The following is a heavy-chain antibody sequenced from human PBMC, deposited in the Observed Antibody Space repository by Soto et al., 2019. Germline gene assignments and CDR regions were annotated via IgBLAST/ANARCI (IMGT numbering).Heavy chain of an antibody. CDR3: ASHYYDSSGYLPLDY. V-gene: IGHV1-2*02. D-gene: IGHD3-22*01. J-gene: IGHJ4*02. CDR2: INPNSGGT. Sequence: ASVKVSCKASGYTFTGYYMHWVRQAPGQGLEWMGWINPNSGGTNYAQKLQGRVTMTRDTSISTAYMELSRLRSDDTAVYYCASHYYDSSGYLPLDYWGQGTLVTVSS. CDR1: GYTFTGYY.